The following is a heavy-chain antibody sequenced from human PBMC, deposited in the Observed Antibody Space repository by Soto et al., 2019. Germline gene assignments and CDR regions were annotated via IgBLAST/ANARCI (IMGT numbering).Heavy chain of an antibody. CDR1: GFTFEDYA. D-gene: IGHD2-15*01. CDR3: ASIYCSGGSCYSGRRWFDP. Sequence: GGSLRLSCAASGFTFEDYAMHWVRQPPEKGLERVSGISWNSGRIGYADSVKGRFTISRDNAENSLKLSSVTAADTAVYYCASIYCSGGSCYSGRRWFDPWGQGTLVTVSS. CDR2: ISWNSGRI. V-gene: IGHV3-9*01. J-gene: IGHJ5*02.